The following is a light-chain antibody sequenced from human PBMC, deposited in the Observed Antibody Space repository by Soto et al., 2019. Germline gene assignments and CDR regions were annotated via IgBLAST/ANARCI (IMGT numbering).Light chain of an antibody. J-gene: IGLJ1*01. CDR1: SSNIGAGYD. CDR2: GNS. CDR3: QSYDSSLSVLYV. V-gene: IGLV1-40*01. Sequence: QSVLTQPPSVSGAPGQRVTISCTGSSSNIGAGYDVHWYQQLPGTAPKLLIYGNSNRPSGVPDLFSGSKSGTSASLAITGFQAEDEADYYCQSYDSSLSVLYVFGTGTKVTVL.